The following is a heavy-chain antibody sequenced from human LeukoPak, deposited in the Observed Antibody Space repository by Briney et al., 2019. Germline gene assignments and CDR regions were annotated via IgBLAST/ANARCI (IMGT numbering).Heavy chain of an antibody. D-gene: IGHD1-1*01. V-gene: IGHV3-21*01. CDR1: GFTFSSYS. CDR3: ATTRAPSNGRVLYYMDV. CDR2: TISSSSHM. J-gene: IGHJ6*03. Sequence: PGGSLRLSCAASGFTFSSYSMNWVRQAPGKGLEWVSSTISSSSHMYYADSVKGRFTISRDNAKNSLYLQMNSLRAEDTAVYYCATTRAPSNGRVLYYMDVWGKGTTVTVSS.